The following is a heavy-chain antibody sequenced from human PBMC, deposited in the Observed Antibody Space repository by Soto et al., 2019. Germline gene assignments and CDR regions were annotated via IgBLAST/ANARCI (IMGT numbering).Heavy chain of an antibody. CDR3: ARDPLFYDFWSGYTYYYYYMDV. Sequence: QVQLVESGGGVVQPGRSLRLSCAASGFTFSSYGMHWVRQAPGKGLEWVAVIWYDGSNKYYADSVKGRFTISRDNSKNTLYLQMNSLRAEDPAVYYCARDPLFYDFWSGYTYYYYYMDVWGKGTTVTVSS. V-gene: IGHV3-33*01. D-gene: IGHD3-3*01. CDR2: IWYDGSNK. J-gene: IGHJ6*03. CDR1: GFTFSSYG.